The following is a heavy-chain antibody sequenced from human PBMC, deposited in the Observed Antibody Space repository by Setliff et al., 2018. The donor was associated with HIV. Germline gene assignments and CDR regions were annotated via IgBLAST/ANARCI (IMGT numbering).Heavy chain of an antibody. Sequence: LSLTCSVSGGSISSYYWSWIRQPPGKGLEWIGDIYYSGMTNYNPSLQSRVTISLDTSKNQFSLKVNSVTAADTAVYYCARGRGSSSSWPIDYWGQGTLVTVSS. V-gene: IGHV4-59*01. CDR2: IYYSGMT. J-gene: IGHJ4*02. CDR3: ARGRGSSSSWPIDY. CDR1: GGSISSYY. D-gene: IGHD6-13*01.